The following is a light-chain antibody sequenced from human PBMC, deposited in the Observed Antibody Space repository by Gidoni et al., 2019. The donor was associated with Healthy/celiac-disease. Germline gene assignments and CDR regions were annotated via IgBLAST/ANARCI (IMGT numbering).Light chain of an antibody. J-gene: IGKJ3*01. CDR2: AAS. Sequence: DIQMTQSPSSLSVSVGDRATITCRASQGISNYLAWYQQKPGKVPKLLIYAASTLQSGVPSRFSGSGSGTDFTLTISSLQPEDVAAYYCQKYNSAAFTFGPGTKVEIK. CDR3: QKYNSAAFT. CDR1: QGISNY. V-gene: IGKV1-27*01.